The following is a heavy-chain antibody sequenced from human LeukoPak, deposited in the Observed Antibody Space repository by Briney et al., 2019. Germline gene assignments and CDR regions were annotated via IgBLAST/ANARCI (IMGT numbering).Heavy chain of an antibody. CDR3: ARHGRWDSGTYSFDY. D-gene: IGHD1-26*01. J-gene: IGHJ4*02. V-gene: IGHV4-59*08. Sequence: SETLSLTCTVYGGSISSYYWSWIRQPPGKGLEWIGYIYYSGSTTYNPSLKSRVTISVDTSKNQFSLKLTSVTAADTAVYYCARHGRWDSGTYSFDYWGQGTLVTVSS. CDR2: IYYSGST. CDR1: GGSISSYY.